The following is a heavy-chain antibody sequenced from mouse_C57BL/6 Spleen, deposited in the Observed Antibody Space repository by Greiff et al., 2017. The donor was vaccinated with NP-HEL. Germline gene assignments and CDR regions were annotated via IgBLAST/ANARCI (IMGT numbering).Heavy chain of an antibody. CDR3: AREATVVAPSYAMDY. J-gene: IGHJ4*01. Sequence: EVQVVESGGGLVKPGGSLKLSCAASGFTFSDYGMHWVRQAPEKGLEWVAYISSGSSTIYYADTVKGRFTISRDNAKNTLFLQMTSLRSEDTAMYYCAREATVVAPSYAMDYWGQGTSVTVSS. CDR2: ISSGSSTI. V-gene: IGHV5-17*01. D-gene: IGHD1-1*01. CDR1: GFTFSDYG.